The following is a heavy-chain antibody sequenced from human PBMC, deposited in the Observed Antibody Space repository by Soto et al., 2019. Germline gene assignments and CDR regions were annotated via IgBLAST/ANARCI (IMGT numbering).Heavy chain of an antibody. CDR3: ARVCFGDDDAFDI. D-gene: IGHD3-10*01. CDR1: GYTFTSYG. V-gene: IGHV1-18*01. CDR2: ISAYNGNT. J-gene: IGHJ3*02. Sequence: ASVKVSCKASGYTFTSYGISWVRQAPGQGLEWMGWISAYNGNTNYAQRLQGRVTMTTDTSTSTAYMELRSLRSDDTAVYYCARVCFGDDDAFDIWAQRTMVTVSS.